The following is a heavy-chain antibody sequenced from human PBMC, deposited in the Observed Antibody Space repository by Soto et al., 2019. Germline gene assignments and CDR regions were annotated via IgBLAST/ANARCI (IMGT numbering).Heavy chain of an antibody. CDR3: AHSSLHYKKWFDP. CDR2: IYWDDDT. D-gene: IGHD1-20*01. CDR1: GFSLTNDGVG. Sequence: QITLKESGPTVVKPTQTLTLTCTFSGFSLTNDGVGVGWIRQPPGKAPEWLALIYWDDDTRYSPSLRSRLTITKDSSKNQVFLTMTNMDPVDTATYFCAHSSLHYKKWFDPWGQGTLVTVSS. V-gene: IGHV2-5*02. J-gene: IGHJ5*02.